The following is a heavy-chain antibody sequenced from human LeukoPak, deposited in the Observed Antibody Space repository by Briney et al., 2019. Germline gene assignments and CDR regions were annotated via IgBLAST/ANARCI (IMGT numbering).Heavy chain of an antibody. CDR1: GGSFSGYH. CDR3: ARGPHQHWPLGQF. D-gene: IGHD2-2*01. Sequence: SETLSLTCEVNGGSFSGYHWTWIRQPPGKGLDWIGEINDSGSPIYNPSLKSRVTIPVDTSKNQFSVNLTSVTAADTAVYYCARGPHQHWPLGQFWGQGSLVTVSS. CDR2: INDSGSP. J-gene: IGHJ4*02. V-gene: IGHV4-34*01.